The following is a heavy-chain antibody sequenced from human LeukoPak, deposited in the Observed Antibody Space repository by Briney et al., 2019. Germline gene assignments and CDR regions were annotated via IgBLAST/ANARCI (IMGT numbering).Heavy chain of an antibody. J-gene: IGHJ4*02. CDR3: VKGRTHSANWYAALDY. D-gene: IGHD6-13*01. CDR2: ITWTGGNT. V-gene: IGHV3-43*01. Sequence: GGSLRLSCAASGSHFDDYTMHWVRQAPGKGLEWVSLITWTGGNTYYADSVKGRFTISRDNLKSSLYLQMNSLRTEDTALYYCVKGRTHSANWYAALDYWGQGTLVTVSS. CDR1: GSHFDDYT.